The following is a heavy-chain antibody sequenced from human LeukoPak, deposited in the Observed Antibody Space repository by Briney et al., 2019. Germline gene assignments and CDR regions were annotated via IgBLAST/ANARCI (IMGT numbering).Heavy chain of an antibody. J-gene: IGHJ4*02. CDR2: IYTSGST. CDR3: ARHHPYCSSTSCYYDY. D-gene: IGHD2-2*01. CDR1: GGSISGYY. V-gene: IGHV4-4*09. Sequence: SETLSLTCTVSGGSISGYYWSWIRQPPGKGLEWIGYIYTSGSTNYNPSLKSRVTISVDTSKNQFSLKLSSVTAADTAVYYCARHHPYCSSTSCYYDYWGQGTLVTVSS.